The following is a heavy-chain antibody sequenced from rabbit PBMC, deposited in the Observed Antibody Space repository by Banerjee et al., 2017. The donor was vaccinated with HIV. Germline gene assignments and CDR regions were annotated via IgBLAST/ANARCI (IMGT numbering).Heavy chain of an antibody. V-gene: IGHV1S47*01. CDR2: IDPVFGST. CDR1: GNDFSAYA. CDR3: ARGATMTMVPYFTL. D-gene: IGHD2-1*01. J-gene: IGHJ4*01. Sequence: QQQLEESGGGLVKPEGSLTLTCKASGNDFSAYAISWVRQAPGKGLEWIGYIDPVFGSTYYANWVNGRFTISSHNAQNTLYLQLNSLTAADTATYFCARGATMTMVPYFTLWGQGTLVTVS.